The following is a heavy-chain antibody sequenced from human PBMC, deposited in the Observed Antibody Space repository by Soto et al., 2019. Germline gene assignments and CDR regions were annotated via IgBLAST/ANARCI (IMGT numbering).Heavy chain of an antibody. CDR1: GRAISSSNDY. D-gene: IGHD2-15*01. V-gene: IGHV4-39*01. J-gene: IGHJ6*02. CDR3: ARSYCSGGGCYRRTPYYYYYGMNV. CDR2: IYYSGSI. Sequence: PPETLSLTCTSPGRAISSSNDYWGWIRQPPGQGLEWIGSIYYSGSIYYNPSLKSRVTISVDTSKNQFSLKLSSVTAADTAVYYCARSYCSGGGCYRRTPYYYYYGMNVWGQGTTVTVSS.